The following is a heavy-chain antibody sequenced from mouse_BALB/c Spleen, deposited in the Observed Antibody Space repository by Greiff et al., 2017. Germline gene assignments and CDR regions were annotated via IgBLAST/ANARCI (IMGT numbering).Heavy chain of an antibody. CDR2: ISYDGSN. D-gene: IGHD4-1*01. J-gene: IGHJ4*01. CDR1: GYSITSGYY. Sequence: ESGPGLVKPSQSLSLTCSVTGYSITSGYYWNWIRQFPGNKLEWMGYISYDGSNNYNPSLKNRISITRDTSKNQFFLKLNSVTTEDTATYYCARDLGNKVDYWGQGTSVTVSS. V-gene: IGHV3-6*02. CDR3: ARDLGNKVDY.